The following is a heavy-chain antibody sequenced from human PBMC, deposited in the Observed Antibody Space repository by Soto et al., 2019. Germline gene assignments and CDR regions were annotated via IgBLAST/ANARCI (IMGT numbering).Heavy chain of an antibody. CDR1: GFTFSSYA. J-gene: IGHJ4*02. CDR3: ARDWETSATGLIDS. CDR2: TPYDGSNK. D-gene: IGHD3-9*01. V-gene: IGHV3-30-3*01. Sequence: QPGGSLRLSCVACGFTFSSYALHWVRQAPGKGLEWVAVTPYDGSNKYYADSVEGRFTISRDNSKNTLYLQTSSLTTEDTAMYYCARDWETSATGLIDSWGQGTLVTVSS.